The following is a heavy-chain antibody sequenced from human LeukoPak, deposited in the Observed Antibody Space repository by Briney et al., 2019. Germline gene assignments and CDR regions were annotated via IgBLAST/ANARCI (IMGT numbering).Heavy chain of an antibody. CDR2: ISWNSGSI. CDR3: AKASFPYSYGPSSFDY. J-gene: IGHJ4*01. CDR1: GFTFDDYA. V-gene: IGHV3-9*01. D-gene: IGHD5-18*01. Sequence: GGSLRLSCAASGFTFDDYAMHWVRQAPGKGLEWVSGISWNSGSIGYADSVKGRFTISRDNAKNSLYLQMNSLRAEDTALYYCAKASFPYSYGPSSFDYWGHGTLVTVSS.